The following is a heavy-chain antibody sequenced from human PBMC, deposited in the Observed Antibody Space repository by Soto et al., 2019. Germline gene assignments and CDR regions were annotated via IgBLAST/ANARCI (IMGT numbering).Heavy chain of an antibody. Sequence: LSLTCVVSSYSISSGFFWAWIRQPPGKGLEWVGSIYHTGDTHYNPSLRSQVSMSVGTSKNQFSLRLTSLTAADTAVYFCARDTNSLDLWGRGILVTVSS. CDR3: ARDTNSLDL. CDR2: IYHTGDT. CDR1: SYSISSGFF. D-gene: IGHD2-8*01. V-gene: IGHV4-38-2*02. J-gene: IGHJ5*02.